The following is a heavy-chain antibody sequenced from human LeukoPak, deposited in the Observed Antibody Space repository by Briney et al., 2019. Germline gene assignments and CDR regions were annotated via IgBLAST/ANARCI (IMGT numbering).Heavy chain of an antibody. CDR1: GYAFTSYY. V-gene: IGHV1-46*01. CDR2: INPGGGST. D-gene: IGHD4-23*01. CDR3: ARGRSPYGGVYYFDY. Sequence: GASVKASCKASGYAFTSYYMHWVRQAPGQGLEWMGVINPGGGSTSYVQKFQGRVTMTRDTSTSTVYMELSSLRSEDTAVYYCARGRSPYGGVYYFDYWGQGTLVTVSS. J-gene: IGHJ4*02.